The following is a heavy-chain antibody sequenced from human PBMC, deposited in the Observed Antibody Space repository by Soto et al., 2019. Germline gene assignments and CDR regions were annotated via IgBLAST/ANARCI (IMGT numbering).Heavy chain of an antibody. CDR2: ISYDGSNK. Sequence: QVQLVESGGGVVQPGRSLRLSCAASGFTFSSYAMHWDRQAPGKGLEWVAVISYDGSNKYYADSVKGRFTISRDNSKNTLYLQMNSLRAEDTAVYYCARGSGSYLVDAFDIWGQGTMVTVSS. J-gene: IGHJ3*02. CDR3: ARGSGSYLVDAFDI. D-gene: IGHD1-26*01. V-gene: IGHV3-30-3*01. CDR1: GFTFSSYA.